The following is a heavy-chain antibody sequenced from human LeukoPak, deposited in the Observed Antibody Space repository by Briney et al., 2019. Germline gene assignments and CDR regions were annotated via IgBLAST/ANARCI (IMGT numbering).Heavy chain of an antibody. J-gene: IGHJ3*02. CDR1: GYTFTGYY. V-gene: IGHV1-2*04. CDR3: ATLFLVGGSGFDI. CDR2: INPNSGGT. D-gene: IGHD1-26*01. Sequence: GASVKASCKASGYTFTGYYMHWVRQAPGQGLEWMGWINPNSGGTNYAQKFQGWVTMTRDTSISTAYMELSRLRSDDTAVYYCATLFLVGGSGFDIWGQGTMVTVSS.